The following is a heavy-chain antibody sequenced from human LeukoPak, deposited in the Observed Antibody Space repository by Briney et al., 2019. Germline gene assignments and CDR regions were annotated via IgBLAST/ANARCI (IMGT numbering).Heavy chain of an antibody. J-gene: IGHJ4*02. CDR3: ARDLPGYSGSYIDY. CDR2: ISYDGSNK. Sequence: GGSLRLSCAASGFTFSSYAMHWVRQAPGKGLEWVAVISYDGSNKYYADSVKGRFTISRDNSKNTLYLQMNSLRAEDTAVYYCARDLPGYSGSYIDYWGQGTLVTVSS. CDR1: GFTFSSYA. V-gene: IGHV3-30-3*01. D-gene: IGHD1-26*01.